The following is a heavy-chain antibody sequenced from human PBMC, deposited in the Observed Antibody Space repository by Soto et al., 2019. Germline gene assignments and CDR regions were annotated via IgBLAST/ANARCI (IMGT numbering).Heavy chain of an antibody. D-gene: IGHD3-9*01. Sequence: SETLSLTYAVSGGSISSSNWWSWVRQPPGKGLEWIGEIYHSGSTNYNPSLKSRVTISVDKSKNQFSLKLSSVTAADTAVYYCASGGGVRYFDWLLPTDIWGQGTMVTVSS. CDR2: IYHSGST. CDR1: GGSISSSNW. J-gene: IGHJ3*02. CDR3: ASGGGVRYFDWLLPTDI. V-gene: IGHV4-4*02.